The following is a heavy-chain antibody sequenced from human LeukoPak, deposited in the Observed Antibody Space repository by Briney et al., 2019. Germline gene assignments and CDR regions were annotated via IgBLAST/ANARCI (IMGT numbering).Heavy chain of an antibody. D-gene: IGHD3-16*01. CDR2: INWNGGST. CDR3: ARVAVMITFGGVIFDY. J-gene: IGHJ4*02. V-gene: IGHV3-20*04. CDR1: GFTFDDYG. Sequence: GGSLRLSCAASGFTFDDYGMSWVRQAPGKGLEWVSGINWNGGSTGYADSVKGRFTISRDNAKNSLYLQMNSLRAEDTALYYCARVAVMITFGGVIFDYWGQGTLVTVSS.